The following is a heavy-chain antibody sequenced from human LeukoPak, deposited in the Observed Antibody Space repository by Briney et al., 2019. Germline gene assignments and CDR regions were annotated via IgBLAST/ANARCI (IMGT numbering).Heavy chain of an antibody. J-gene: IGHJ4*02. CDR2: FNPENGNT. CDR3: AWSWGSGLHSFDY. V-gene: IGHV1-18*01. CDR1: GYSFVGYG. Sequence: ASVKVSCKASGYSFVGYGITWVRQAPGQGLEWMGWFNPENGNTNYAQKFQGRVTITADKSTSTAYMELSSLRSEDTAVYYCAWSWGSGLHSFDYWGQGTLVTVSS. D-gene: IGHD7-27*01.